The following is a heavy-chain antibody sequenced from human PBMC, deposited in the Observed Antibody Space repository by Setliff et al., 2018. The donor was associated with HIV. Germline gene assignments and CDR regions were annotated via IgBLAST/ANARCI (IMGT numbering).Heavy chain of an antibody. CDR1: GFTFSTYA. V-gene: IGHV3-48*01. J-gene: IGHJ6*03. CDR2: ISASSANI. CDR3: ASDPSYGSSLYYYMDA. Sequence: PGGSLRLSCAASGFTFSTYAMNWVRQTPGKGLEWVSYISASSANIHYADSVRGRFTISRDNAKNTLYLQMNSLRGDDTAVYYCASDPSYGSSLYYYMDAWGKGTTVTVSS. D-gene: IGHD6-13*01.